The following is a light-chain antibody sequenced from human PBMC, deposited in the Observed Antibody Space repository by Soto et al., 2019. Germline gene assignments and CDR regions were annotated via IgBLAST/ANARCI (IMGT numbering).Light chain of an antibody. CDR2: KIS. J-gene: IGKJ2*01. CDR3: MQTTHWPYT. Sequence: DVVMTQSPLSLPVTLGQPASISCRSSQSLAHTDGNTYLSWLHQRPGQPPRRLIHKISEWDSGVPDRFSGSGSGSDFTLRISRVEAEDVVVYYCMQTTHWPYTFGQGTKLEI. V-gene: IGKV2-30*02. CDR1: QSLAHTDGNTY.